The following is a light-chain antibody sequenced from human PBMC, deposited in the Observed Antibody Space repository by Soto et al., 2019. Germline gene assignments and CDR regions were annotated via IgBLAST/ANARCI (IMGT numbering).Light chain of an antibody. CDR1: SSDVGRYNY. V-gene: IGLV2-14*01. CDR3: SSFTISSTYV. J-gene: IGLJ1*01. Sequence: QPVLTQPASVSGSPGQSITISCTGTSSDVGRYNYVSWYQQHPGKAPKLTIYDVSNRPSGVSSRFSGSKSGNTASLTISGLQAEDEADYYCSSFTISSTYVFGTGTKLTVL. CDR2: DVS.